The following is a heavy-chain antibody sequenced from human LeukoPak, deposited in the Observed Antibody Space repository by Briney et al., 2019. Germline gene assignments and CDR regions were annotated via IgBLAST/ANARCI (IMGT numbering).Heavy chain of an antibody. CDR3: AKDRYCSSTSCFFDY. CDR2: ISGSGGST. J-gene: IGHJ4*02. D-gene: IGHD2-2*01. V-gene: IGHV3-23*01. Sequence: GGSLRLSCAASGFTFRSYGLSWLRQAPGTGLEGVGAISGSGGSTYYADSVKGRFTISRDNAKNTLYLQMNSLRAEDTAVYYCAKDRYCSSTSCFFDYWGQGTLVTVSS. CDR1: GFTFRSYG.